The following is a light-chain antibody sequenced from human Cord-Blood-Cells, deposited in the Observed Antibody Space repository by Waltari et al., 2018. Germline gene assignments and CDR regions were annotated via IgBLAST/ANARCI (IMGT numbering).Light chain of an antibody. CDR1: SSDVGRYNL. V-gene: IGLV2-23*01. CDR2: AGS. Sequence: QSALTQPASVSGSPGQSITISFTGTSSDVGRYNLVSWYQQHPGKATKLMIYAGSNRPSGVSKRFSGANSGNTASLTSSGLQAEDDADYYCCSYAGSSTWVFGGGTKLTVL. CDR3: CSYAGSSTWV. J-gene: IGLJ3*02.